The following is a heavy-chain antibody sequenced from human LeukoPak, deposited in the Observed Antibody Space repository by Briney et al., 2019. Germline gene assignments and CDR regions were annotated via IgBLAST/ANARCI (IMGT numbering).Heavy chain of an antibody. CDR2: INPSVGST. V-gene: IGHV1-46*01. J-gene: IGHJ5*02. D-gene: IGHD3-16*01. CDR1: RYTFTSYY. CDR3: PRAPRGTDLANWFDP. Sequence: ASVKVSCKASRYTFTSYYMHWLRQAPGQGLEWMQIINPSVGSTSYAQKFQGRGTITRDTSTSTVYMELTNIKSEHTTAYYGPRAPRGTDLANWFDPWGQGTLVTVSS.